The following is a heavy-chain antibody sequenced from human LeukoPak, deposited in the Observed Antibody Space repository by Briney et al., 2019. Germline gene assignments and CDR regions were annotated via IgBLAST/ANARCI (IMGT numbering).Heavy chain of an antibody. Sequence: GGSLRLSCAASGFAVSSNYMSWVRQAPGKGLEWISLIYTGGSTYYADSVKGRFIISRDNSKNTVYLQMNSLRVEDTSVYYCYYASGSYPWGQGTLVTVSS. CDR2: IYTGGST. J-gene: IGHJ5*02. D-gene: IGHD3-10*01. CDR3: YYASGSYP. CDR1: GFAVSSNY. V-gene: IGHV3-66*01.